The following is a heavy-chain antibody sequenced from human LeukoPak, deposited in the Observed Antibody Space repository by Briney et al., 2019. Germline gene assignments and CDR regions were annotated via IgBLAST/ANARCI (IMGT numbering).Heavy chain of an antibody. D-gene: IGHD2-15*01. CDR2: ISSSSSTI. Sequence: GGSLRLSCAASGFTFSSYSMNWVRQAPGKGLEWVSYISSSSSTIYYADSVKGRFTISRDNAKNSLYLQMNSLRAEDTAVYYCARAGWDIVVVVAARGMSTLAYDPWGQGTLVTVSS. V-gene: IGHV3-48*04. J-gene: IGHJ5*02. CDR3: ARAGWDIVVVVAARGMSTLAYDP. CDR1: GFTFSSYS.